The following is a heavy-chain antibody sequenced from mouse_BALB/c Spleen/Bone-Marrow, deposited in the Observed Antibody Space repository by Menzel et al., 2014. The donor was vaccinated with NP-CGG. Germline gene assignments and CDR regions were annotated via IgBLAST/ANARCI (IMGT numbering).Heavy chain of an antibody. CDR3: ASRAY. Sequence: EVQLQESGGGLVQPGGSRKLSCAASGFTFSSFGMHWVRQAPEKGLEWVAYISSGSSTIYYADTVKGRFTTSRDNPKNTLFLQMTSLRSEDTAMYYCASRAYWGQGTLVTVSA. V-gene: IGHV5-17*02. CDR2: ISSGSSTI. CDR1: GFTFSSFG. J-gene: IGHJ3*01.